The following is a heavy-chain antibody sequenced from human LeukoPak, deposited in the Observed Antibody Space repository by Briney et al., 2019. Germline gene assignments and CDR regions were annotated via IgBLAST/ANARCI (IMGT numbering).Heavy chain of an antibody. J-gene: IGHJ4*02. Sequence: GGSLRLSCAASGFTFSNAWPTWVRQAPGKGLEWVGFIRSKGYGGTTECAASVKGRFTISRDDSQSIAYLQMNSLKAEDTALYYCTRAGYNYDGGGYYTCWGQGTLVTVSS. CDR1: GFTFSNAW. D-gene: IGHD3-22*01. CDR2: IRSKGYGGTT. CDR3: TRAGYNYDGGGYYTC. V-gene: IGHV3-49*04.